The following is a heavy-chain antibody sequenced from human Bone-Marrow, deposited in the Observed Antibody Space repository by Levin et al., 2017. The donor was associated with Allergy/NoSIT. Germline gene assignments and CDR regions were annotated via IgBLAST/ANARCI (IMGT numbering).Heavy chain of an antibody. CDR2: ISWHSRTI. CDR1: AFSFEDYA. CDR3: AKDLMQKKSYVIYNFHGLDV. D-gene: IGHD2/OR15-2a*01. V-gene: IGHV3-9*01. Sequence: SCAASAFSFEDYAMHWVRQVPGKGLEWVSGISWHSRTIGYADSVKGRFTISRDNAKKSLYLQMNSLRPDDTALYYCAKDLMQKKSYVIYNFHGLDVWGQGTTVTVSS. J-gene: IGHJ6*02.